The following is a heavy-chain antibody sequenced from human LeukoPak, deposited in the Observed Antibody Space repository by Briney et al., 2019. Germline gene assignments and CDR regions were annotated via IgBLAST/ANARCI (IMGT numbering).Heavy chain of an antibody. CDR3: TRDLLAGDYSGSGNLGY. J-gene: IGHJ4*02. V-gene: IGHV3-49*04. CDR2: IRSKAYGGTT. Sequence: QTGGSLRLSCAAPGITGYSMHWVRQAPGKGLEWVGFIRSKAYGGTTENAASVKGRFTISRDDSKSIAYLQMNSLKTEDTAVYYCTRDLLAGDYSGSGNLGYWGQGTLVTVSS. D-gene: IGHD3-10*01. CDR1: GITGYS.